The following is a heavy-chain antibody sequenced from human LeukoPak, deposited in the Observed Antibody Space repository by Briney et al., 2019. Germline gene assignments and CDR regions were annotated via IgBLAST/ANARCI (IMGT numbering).Heavy chain of an antibody. Sequence: PSETLSLTCTVSGGSIGSYYWSWIRQPPGKGLEWIGYIYYSGSTNYNPSLKSRVTISVDTSKNQFSLKLSSVTAADTAVYYCARVRIGFDYWGQGTLVTVSS. J-gene: IGHJ4*02. D-gene: IGHD2-15*01. CDR3: ARVRIGFDY. CDR2: IYYSGST. CDR1: GGSIGSYY. V-gene: IGHV4-59*01.